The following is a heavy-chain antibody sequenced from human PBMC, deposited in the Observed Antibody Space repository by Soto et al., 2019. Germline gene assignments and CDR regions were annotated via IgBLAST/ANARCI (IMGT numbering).Heavy chain of an antibody. CDR1: GDSVSSNSAA. Sequence: SQTLSLTCAISGDSVSSNSAAWNWIRQSPSRGLEWLGRTYYRSRWYNDYAVSVKSRITVNPDTSKNQFSLHLNSVTPEDTAVYYFSGTTSLQWYYMYVWDQGTTVTVSS. D-gene: IGHD1-7*01. CDR2: TYYRSRWYN. V-gene: IGHV6-1*01. J-gene: IGHJ6*03. CDR3: SGTTSLQWYYMYV.